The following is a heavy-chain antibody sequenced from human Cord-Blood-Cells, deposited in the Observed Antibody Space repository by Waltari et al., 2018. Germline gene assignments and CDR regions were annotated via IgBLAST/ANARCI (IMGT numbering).Heavy chain of an antibody. CDR2: IYYSGSI. D-gene: IGHD5-12*01. V-gene: IGHV4-59*01. CDR1: GGSISSYY. Sequence: QVQLQESGPGLVKPSETLSLTCTVSGGSISSYYWSWIRQPPGKGLEWIGYIYYSGSINYNPSFKSRVTISVATSKNQCSLKLSFVAAADTAVYYCARWAYSGYDFFAFDIWGQGTMVTVSS. CDR3: ARWAYSGYDFFAFDI. J-gene: IGHJ3*02.